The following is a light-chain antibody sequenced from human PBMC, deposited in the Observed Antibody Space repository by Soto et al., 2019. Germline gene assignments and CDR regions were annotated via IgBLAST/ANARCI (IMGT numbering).Light chain of an antibody. J-gene: IGLJ1*01. Sequence: QSALTQPASVSGSPGQSITISYTGTSSDVGAYNYVSWYQHHPGKVPRLMIFDVSNRPSGVSNRFSGSKSGNTASLTISGLQAEDEADYYCCSYSRSSPYVFGAGTKSPS. CDR1: SSDVGAYNY. V-gene: IGLV2-14*03. CDR3: CSYSRSSPYV. CDR2: DVS.